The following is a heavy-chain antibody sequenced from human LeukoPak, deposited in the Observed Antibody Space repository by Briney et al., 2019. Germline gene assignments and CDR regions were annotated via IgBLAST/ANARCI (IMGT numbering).Heavy chain of an antibody. D-gene: IGHD3-22*01. Sequence: SETLSLTCTVSGGSISSNYWSWIRQPPGKGLEWIGYISYTGSTNYNPSLKSRVTISLDTSKNKFSLKVTSVTAADTAVYYCARGYYDSSGYYTEFANWGQGTLVTVSS. CDR1: GGSISSNY. V-gene: IGHV4-59*12. J-gene: IGHJ4*02. CDR3: ARGYYDSSGYYTEFAN. CDR2: ISYTGST.